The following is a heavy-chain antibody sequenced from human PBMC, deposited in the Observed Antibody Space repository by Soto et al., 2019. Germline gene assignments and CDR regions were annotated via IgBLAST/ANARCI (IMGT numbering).Heavy chain of an antibody. V-gene: IGHV3-74*01. Sequence: GGSLRLSCAASGFTFSSYLMHWVLHAPGKGLVWVSHINGDGSSTTYADSVKGRFTISRDNAKNTLYLQMNSLRAEDTAVYYCARDSPGEGIDYWGQGTPVTVSS. J-gene: IGHJ4*02. CDR1: GFTFSSYL. CDR2: INGDGSST. CDR3: ARDSPGEGIDY. D-gene: IGHD4-17*01.